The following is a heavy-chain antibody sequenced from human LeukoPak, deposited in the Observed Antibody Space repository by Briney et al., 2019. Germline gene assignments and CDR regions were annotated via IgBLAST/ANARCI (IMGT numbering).Heavy chain of an antibody. CDR3: ARVPYMVRGYYFDY. CDR2: ISYDGSKK. Sequence: GGSLRLSCAASGSTFSNYAMQWVRQPPGKGLEWMAVISYDGSKKDYADSVKGRFTISRDNAKNSLYLQMNSLRAEDTAVYYCARVPYMVRGYYFDYWGQGTLVTVSS. CDR1: GSTFSNYA. J-gene: IGHJ4*02. D-gene: IGHD3-10*01. V-gene: IGHV3-30*04.